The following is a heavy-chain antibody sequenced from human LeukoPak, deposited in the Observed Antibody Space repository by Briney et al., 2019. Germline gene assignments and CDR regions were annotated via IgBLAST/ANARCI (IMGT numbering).Heavy chain of an antibody. J-gene: IGHJ5*02. Sequence: KTSQTLSLTCTVSGGSISSGGYYWSWIRQPPGKGLERIGYIYHSGSTYYNPSLKSRVTISVDRSKNQFSLKLSSVTAADTAVYYCARAVGATTSRGWFDPWGQGTLVTVSS. V-gene: IGHV4-30-2*01. CDR1: GGSISSGGYY. D-gene: IGHD1-26*01. CDR2: IYHSGST. CDR3: ARAVGATTSRGWFDP.